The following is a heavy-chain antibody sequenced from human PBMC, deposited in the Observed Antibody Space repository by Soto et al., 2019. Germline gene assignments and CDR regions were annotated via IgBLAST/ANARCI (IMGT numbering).Heavy chain of an antibody. D-gene: IGHD1-26*01. V-gene: IGHV1-46*03. CDR1: GYIFALYY. CDR2: INPGGGTP. J-gene: IGHJ1*01. CDR3: ASDCGRYPNGYFQH. Sequence: QVQLVQSGTEVKKPGASVKVSCRASGYIFALYYIHWVRQAPGQGLEWLGIINPGGGTPTYAPQSKGSVTMTRYTSISTVYMELSSLRSEGTAVSYCASDCGRYPNGYFQHWGQGTLVTVSS.